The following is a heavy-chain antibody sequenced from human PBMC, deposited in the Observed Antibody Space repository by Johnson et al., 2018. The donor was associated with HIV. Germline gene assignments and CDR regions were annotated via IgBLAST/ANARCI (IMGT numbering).Heavy chain of an antibody. Sequence: VHLVESGGGLVKPGGSLRLSCAASGFSVSDSYMSWVRQAPGKGLEWVAVISYDGSNKYYADSVKGRFTIYRDNSKNTLYLQMNSLRAEDTAVYYCGRDAFDIWGQGTMVTVSS. V-gene: IGHV3-33*08. CDR3: GRDAFDI. CDR2: ISYDGSNK. CDR1: GFSVSDSY. J-gene: IGHJ3*02.